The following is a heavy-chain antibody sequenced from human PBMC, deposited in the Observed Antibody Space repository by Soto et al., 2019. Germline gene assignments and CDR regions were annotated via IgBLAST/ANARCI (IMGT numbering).Heavy chain of an antibody. J-gene: IGHJ6*02. CDR1: GGSFSGYY. D-gene: IGHD2-2*01. V-gene: IGHV4-34*01. CDR3: ARGDCSSTSCSTYGMDV. Sequence: SETLSLTCAVYGGSFSGYYWSWIRQPPGKGLEWIGEINHSGSTNYNPSLKSRVTISVGTSKNQFSLKLSSVTAADTAVYYCARGDCSSTSCSTYGMDVWGQGTTVTVSS. CDR2: INHSGST.